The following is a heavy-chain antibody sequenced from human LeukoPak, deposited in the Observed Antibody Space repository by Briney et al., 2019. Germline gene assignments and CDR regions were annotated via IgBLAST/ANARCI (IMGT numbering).Heavy chain of an antibody. J-gene: IGHJ4*02. Sequence: GGSLRLSCVASGFIFSDFGMNWVRQVPGKGLGWVAFISSRGTSTFYAESVKGRFTISRDTGKKSLDLQMTSLRVEDTAAYYCVRGTDCSATTCYPLSAFDYWGQGTLVTVSS. CDR3: VRGTDCSATTCYPLSAFDY. CDR1: GFIFSDFG. CDR2: ISSRGTST. V-gene: IGHV3-21*04. D-gene: IGHD2-2*01.